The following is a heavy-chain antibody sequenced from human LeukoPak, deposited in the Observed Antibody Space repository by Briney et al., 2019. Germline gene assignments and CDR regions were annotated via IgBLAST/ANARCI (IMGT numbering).Heavy chain of an antibody. Sequence: ASVKVSCKASGYTFTSNYIHWVRQAPGQGLEWMGMIYPRDGSTSYARKFQGRVTVTRDTSTSTVHMELSGLRSEDTAVYYCARDQEGFDYWGQGTLVTVSS. J-gene: IGHJ4*02. CDR3: ARDQEGFDY. CDR1: GYTFTSNY. CDR2: IYPRDGST. V-gene: IGHV1-46*01.